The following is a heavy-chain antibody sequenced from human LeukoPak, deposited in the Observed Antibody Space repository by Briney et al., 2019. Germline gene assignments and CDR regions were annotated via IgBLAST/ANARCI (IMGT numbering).Heavy chain of an antibody. V-gene: IGHV3-20*04. D-gene: IGHD6-19*01. Sequence: PGGSLTLSCAASGFTFDDYGMSWVRQAPGKGLEGVSGINWNGGSTGYADSVKGRFTISRDNAKNSLYLQMNSLRAEYTALYYGARSLIAVAGSFDYWGQGTLVTVSS. CDR3: ARSLIAVAGSFDY. CDR2: INWNGGST. J-gene: IGHJ4*02. CDR1: GFTFDDYG.